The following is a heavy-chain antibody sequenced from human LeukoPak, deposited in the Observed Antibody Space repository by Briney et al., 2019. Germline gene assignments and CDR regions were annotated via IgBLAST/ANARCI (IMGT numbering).Heavy chain of an antibody. CDR2: IGTSSTTI. Sequence: PGGSLRLSCGGSGCTFSSHAMTWVRQPPGKGLEWVSNIGTSSTTIYYADSVKGRFTISRDNAKNSLYLQMNSLRADDTAVYYCARFAAGGSYYYYMDVWGKGTTVTVSS. V-gene: IGHV3-48*01. CDR3: ARFAAGGSYYYYMDV. D-gene: IGHD3-10*01. CDR1: GCTFSSHA. J-gene: IGHJ6*03.